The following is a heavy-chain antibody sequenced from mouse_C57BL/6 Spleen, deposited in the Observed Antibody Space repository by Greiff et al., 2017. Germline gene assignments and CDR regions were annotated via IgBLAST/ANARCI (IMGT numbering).Heavy chain of an antibody. D-gene: IGHD2-10*02. J-gene: IGHJ1*03. CDR2: ISDGGSYT. CDR1: GFTFSSYA. V-gene: IGHV5-4*01. Sequence: EVKLVESGGGLVKPGGSLKLSCAASGFTFSSYAMSWVRQTPEKRLEWVATISDGGSYTYYPDNVKGRFTISRDNAKNNLYLQMSHLKSEDTAMYYCAREGARYGNYGYFDVWGTGTTVTVSS. CDR3: AREGARYGNYGYFDV.